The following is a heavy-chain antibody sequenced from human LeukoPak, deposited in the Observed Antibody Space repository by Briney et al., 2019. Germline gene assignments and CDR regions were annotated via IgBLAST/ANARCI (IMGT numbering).Heavy chain of an antibody. V-gene: IGHV3-53*01. CDR2: IYSGGST. J-gene: IGHJ3*02. CDR3: AREGTDDYGDYKRPGAFDI. D-gene: IGHD4-17*01. CDR1: GFTVSSNY. Sequence: PGGSLRLSCAASGFTVSSNYINRVRQAPGKGLEWVSVIYSGGSTYADSVKGRFTISRDNSKNTLYLQMNSLRAEDTAVYYCAREGTDDYGDYKRPGAFDIWGQGTMVTVSS.